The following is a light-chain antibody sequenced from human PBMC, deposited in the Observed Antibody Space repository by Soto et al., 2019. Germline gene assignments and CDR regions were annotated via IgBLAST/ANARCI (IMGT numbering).Light chain of an antibody. V-gene: IGKV3-20*01. J-gene: IGKJ1*01. Sequence: EIVLTQSPGTLSLSPGERATLSCRASQSVSSSYLAWYQRKPGQAPRLLIYGASRRATDIPDRFSGSGSGTDFTLTIGRVEPEDFAVYYCQQYGSSQWTFGQGTKVEIK. CDR1: QSVSSSY. CDR2: GAS. CDR3: QQYGSSQWT.